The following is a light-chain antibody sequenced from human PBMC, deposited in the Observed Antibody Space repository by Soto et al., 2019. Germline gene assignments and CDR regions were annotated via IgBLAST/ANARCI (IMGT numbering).Light chain of an antibody. J-gene: IGKJ1*01. CDR3: QQYNTFWT. CDR1: QSISNW. V-gene: IGKV1-5*01. Sequence: DIQMTQSPSTLSASVGDRVTITCRASQSISNWLAWYQQKPGKAPKLLIYDVSSLESGVPSRFSGSGSGTEFTRTINSLQPDDFATYYCQQYNTFWTFGQGTKVEIK. CDR2: DVS.